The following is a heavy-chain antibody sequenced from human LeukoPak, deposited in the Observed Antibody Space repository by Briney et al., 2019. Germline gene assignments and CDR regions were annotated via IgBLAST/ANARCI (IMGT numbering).Heavy chain of an antibody. J-gene: IGHJ4*02. CDR3: ARDHYYGSGSYYGVDY. V-gene: IGHV4-61*02. CDR2: IYTSGST. CDR1: GGSISSGSYY. Sequence: PSETLSLTCTVSGGSISSGSYYWSWIRQPAGKGLEWIGRIYTSGSTNYNPSLKSRVTISVDTSKNQFSLKLSSVTAADTAVYYCARDHYYGSGSYYGVDYWGQGTLVTVSS. D-gene: IGHD3-10*01.